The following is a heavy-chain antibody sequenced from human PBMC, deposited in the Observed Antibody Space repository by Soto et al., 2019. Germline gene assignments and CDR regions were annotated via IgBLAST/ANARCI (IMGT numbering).Heavy chain of an antibody. D-gene: IGHD4-17*01. CDR1: GGSISSYY. CDR2: IYYSGST. J-gene: IGHJ6*02. Sequence: SETLSLTCTVSGGSISSYYWSWIQQPPGKGLEWIGYIYYSGSTNYNPSLKSRVTISVDTSKNQFSLKLSSVTAADTAMYYCARHPFYGGNSDPYPATYYYYYGMDVWGQGTTVTVSS. V-gene: IGHV4-59*08. CDR3: ARHPFYGGNSDPYPATYYYYYGMDV.